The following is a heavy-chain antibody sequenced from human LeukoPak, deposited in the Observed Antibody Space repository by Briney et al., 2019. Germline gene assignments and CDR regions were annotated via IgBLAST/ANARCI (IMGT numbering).Heavy chain of an antibody. CDR1: GFTFSTYE. J-gene: IGHJ4*02. Sequence: GGSLRLSCAASGFTFSTYEMNWVRQAPGKGLEWVSYISGSATTIYYADSVKGRFTISRDNAKNSLYLQMNSLRADDSAVYYCARGVDYWGQGILVTVSS. CDR2: ISGSATTI. CDR3: ARGVDY. V-gene: IGHV3-48*03.